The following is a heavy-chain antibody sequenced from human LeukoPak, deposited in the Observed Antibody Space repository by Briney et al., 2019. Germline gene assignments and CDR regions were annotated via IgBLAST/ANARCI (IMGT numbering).Heavy chain of an antibody. CDR2: ISYGGSNK. CDR3: ARGLFRFCSSASCLSPFDH. Sequence: GGSLRLSCAASGFTFSNYAMHWVRQAPGKGLEWVAVISYGGSNKNYAESVKGRLTISRDNSKNTLFLQMNSLRAEDTAVYYCARGLFRFCSSASCLSPFDHWGQGSLVTVSS. D-gene: IGHD2-2*01. CDR1: GFTFSNYA. V-gene: IGHV3-30*04. J-gene: IGHJ4*02.